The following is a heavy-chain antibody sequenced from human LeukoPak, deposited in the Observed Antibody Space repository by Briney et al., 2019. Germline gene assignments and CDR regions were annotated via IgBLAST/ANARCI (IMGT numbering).Heavy chain of an antibody. CDR3: ARHDYGSGSYNPRWFDP. CDR2: ISSSGSTI. V-gene: IGHV3-11*01. CDR1: GFTFSDYY. Sequence: GGSLRLSCAASGFTFSDYYMSWIRQAPGKGLEWVSYISSSGSTIYYADSVKGRFTISRDNAKNSLYLQMNSLRAEDTAVYYCARHDYGSGSYNPRWFDPWAREPWSPSPQ. D-gene: IGHD3-10*01. J-gene: IGHJ5*02.